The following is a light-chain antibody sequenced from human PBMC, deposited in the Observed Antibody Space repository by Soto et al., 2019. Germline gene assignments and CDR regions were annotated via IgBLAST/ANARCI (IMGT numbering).Light chain of an antibody. CDR2: AAS. CDR3: QQRTTWPPVT. V-gene: IGKV3-11*01. J-gene: IGKJ5*01. Sequence: EIVLTQSPATLSLSPGEGATLSCRASQSVTTRLAWYQQKPGQAPRLLIYAASTRAPGIPARFSGSGSATDFTLTISSREPEDCAIYYCQQRTTWPPVTFGPGTRLEI. CDR1: QSVTTR.